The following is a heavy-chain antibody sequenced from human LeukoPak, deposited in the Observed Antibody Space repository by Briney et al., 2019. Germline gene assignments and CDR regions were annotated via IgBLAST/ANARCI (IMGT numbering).Heavy chain of an antibody. CDR2: ISSNGGST. J-gene: IGHJ3*02. V-gene: IGHV3-64D*06. CDR3: VKALGYCSGGSCLAFDI. D-gene: IGHD2-15*01. Sequence: PGGSLRLSCVASGSTFTSYWMHWVRQAPGKGLEYASAISSNGGSTYYADSVKGRFTISRDNSKNTLYLQMSSLRAEDTAVYYCVKALGYCSGGSCLAFDIWGQGTMVTVSS. CDR1: GSTFTSYW.